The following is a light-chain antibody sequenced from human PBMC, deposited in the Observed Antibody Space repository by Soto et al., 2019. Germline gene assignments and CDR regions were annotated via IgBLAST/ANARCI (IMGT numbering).Light chain of an antibody. CDR1: QDISTR. J-gene: IGKJ1*01. Sequence: DLQMTQSPSSLSASVGDRVTITCRASQDISTRLAWYQQKPGTAPKLLIYAASTSGSGVPSRFSGSGSGTDFSLTVSSLQSEDFATYFCQQAHTFPWTFGQGTKVDIK. CDR2: AAS. CDR3: QQAHTFPWT. V-gene: IGKV1-12*01.